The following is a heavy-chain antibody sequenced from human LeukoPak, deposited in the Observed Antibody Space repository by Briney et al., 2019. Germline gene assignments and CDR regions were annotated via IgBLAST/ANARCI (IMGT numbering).Heavy chain of an antibody. D-gene: IGHD3-3*01. CDR3: ARGREEGFDTYYDFWSGPLDY. V-gene: IGHV3-21*01. J-gene: IGHJ4*02. CDR1: GFTFSSYS. CDR2: ISSSSSYI. Sequence: GGSLRLSCAASGFTFSSYSMNWVRQAPGKGLEWVSSISSSSSYIYYADSVKGRFTISRDNAKNSLYLQMNSLRAEDTAVYYCARGREEGFDTYYDFWSGPLDYWGQGTLVTVSS.